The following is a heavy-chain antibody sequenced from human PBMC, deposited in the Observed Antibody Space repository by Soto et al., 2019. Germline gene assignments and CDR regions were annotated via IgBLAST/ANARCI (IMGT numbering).Heavy chain of an antibody. D-gene: IGHD3-16*01. CDR1: GFTVSNYW. V-gene: IGHV3-74*01. CDR3: ARGGGGLDA. J-gene: IGHJ6*01. Sequence: GGSLRLSCAASGFTVSNYWMFWVRQAPGEGLVCVSRVKNDGSSTIYADSVKGRFTISRDNAKNTLYLQMNSLRAEETAVYYCARGGGGLDAWGQGTTVTVSS. CDR2: VKNDGSST.